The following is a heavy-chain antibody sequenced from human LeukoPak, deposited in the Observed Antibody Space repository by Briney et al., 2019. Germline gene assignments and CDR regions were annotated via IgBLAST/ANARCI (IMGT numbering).Heavy chain of an antibody. J-gene: IGHJ4*02. CDR2: TYYRSKWYN. D-gene: IGHD2-2*02. CDR3: ARHAKLNKGYCSSTSCYTPPDLGY. Sequence: SQTLSLTCAISGDSVSSNSAAWNWIRQSPSRGLEWLGRTYYRSKWYNDYAVSVKSRITINPDTSKNQFSLQLNSVTPEDTAVYYCARHAKLNKGYCSSTSCYTPPDLGYWGQGTLVTVPS. V-gene: IGHV6-1*01. CDR1: GDSVSSNSAA.